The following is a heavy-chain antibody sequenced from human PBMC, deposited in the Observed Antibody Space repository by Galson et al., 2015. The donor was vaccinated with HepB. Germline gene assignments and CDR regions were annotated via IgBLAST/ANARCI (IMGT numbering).Heavy chain of an antibody. D-gene: IGHD1-26*01. CDR3: ARHPGMGY. CDR1: GGSISSSSSYY. J-gene: IGHJ4*02. Sequence: SETLSLTCTVSGGSISSSSSYYWGWIRQPPGKGLEWIGSINYSGTTYYNPSLKSRVTVSVDTSKNQFSLKVTSVTAADTAVYFCARHPGMGYWGQGTLVTVSS. V-gene: IGHV4-39*01. CDR2: INYSGTT.